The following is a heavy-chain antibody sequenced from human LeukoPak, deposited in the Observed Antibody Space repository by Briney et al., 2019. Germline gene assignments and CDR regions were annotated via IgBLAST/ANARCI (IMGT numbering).Heavy chain of an antibody. D-gene: IGHD1-26*01. Sequence: SETLSLTCAVSGYSISSGYYWGWIRQPPGKGLEWIGSIYHSGSTYYNPSLKSRVTISVDTSKNQFSLKLSSVTAADTAVYYCARDLFAHIAGATTQFDYWGQGTLVTVSS. J-gene: IGHJ4*02. V-gene: IGHV4-38-2*02. CDR1: GYSISSGYY. CDR2: IYHSGST. CDR3: ARDLFAHIAGATTQFDY.